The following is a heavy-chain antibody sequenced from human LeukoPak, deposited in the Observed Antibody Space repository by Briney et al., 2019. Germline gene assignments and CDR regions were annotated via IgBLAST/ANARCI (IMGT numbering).Heavy chain of an antibody. CDR1: GFTFSSCA. CDR2: ISNDGSRT. V-gene: IGHV3-74*01. CDR3: TRSDYGDY. J-gene: IGHJ4*02. Sequence: GGSLRLSCSASGFTFSSCAMHWVRQAPGKGLVWVSRISNDGSRTSYADSVKGRFTISRDNAKNTLYLQMNSLRAEDTAMYYCTRSDYGDYWGQGTLVTVSS.